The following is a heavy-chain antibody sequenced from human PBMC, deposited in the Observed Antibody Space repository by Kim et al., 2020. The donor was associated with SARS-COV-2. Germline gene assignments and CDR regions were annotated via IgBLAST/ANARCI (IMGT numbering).Heavy chain of an antibody. V-gene: IGHV3-7*03. J-gene: IGHJ1*01. D-gene: IGHD3-9*01. CDR3: ARTLTGTTESFEY. CDR1: GFTFGSYW. CDR2: IKQDGTQQ. Sequence: GGSLRLSCAASGFTFGSYWMTWVRQAPGKGLEWVANIKQDGTQQYYVDSVRGRFIVSRDGANMYLQMNSLRAEDTAVYYCARTLTGTTESFEYWGRGTLV.